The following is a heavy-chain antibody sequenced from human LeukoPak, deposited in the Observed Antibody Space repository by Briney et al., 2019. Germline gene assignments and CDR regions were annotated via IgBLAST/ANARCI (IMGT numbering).Heavy chain of an antibody. CDR1: GFIFPNYA. Sequence: GGSLRLSCAASGFIFPNYAMSWVRQAPGKGLEWVSTISGSGGGTYYADSVKGRFTISRDNSKNTLYLQMNSLRAEDTAVYYCAKDREDCSGGSCYSDFQHWGQGTLVTVSS. CDR2: ISGSGGGT. CDR3: AKDREDCSGGSCYSDFQH. D-gene: IGHD2-15*01. J-gene: IGHJ1*01. V-gene: IGHV3-23*01.